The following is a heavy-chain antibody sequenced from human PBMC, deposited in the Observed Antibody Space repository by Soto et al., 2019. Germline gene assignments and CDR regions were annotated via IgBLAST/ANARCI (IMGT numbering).Heavy chain of an antibody. CDR3: ARSIAAAVDFDY. J-gene: IGHJ4*02. CDR1: GGTFSSYT. Sequence: GASVKVSCKASGGTFSSYTISWVRQAPGQGLEWMGWISAYNGNTNYAQKLQGRVTMTTDTSTSTAYMELRSLRSDDTAVYYCARSIAAAVDFDYWGQGTLVTVSS. CDR2: ISAYNGNT. D-gene: IGHD6-13*01. V-gene: IGHV1-18*01.